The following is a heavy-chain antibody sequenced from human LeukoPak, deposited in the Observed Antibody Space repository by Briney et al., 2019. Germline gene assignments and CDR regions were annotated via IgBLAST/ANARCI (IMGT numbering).Heavy chain of an antibody. CDR1: GGSISSRPYY. Sequence: KPSETLSLTCTVSGGSISSRPYYWGWVRQPPGKGLEWIGTISYSGTTYYSPSLKSRVTISLDTSKNQFSLKLSSVTAADTAIYYCARDFSSSSTVYYYYYMDVWGQGTMVTVSS. J-gene: IGHJ6*03. CDR3: ARDFSSSSTVYYYYYMDV. V-gene: IGHV4-39*07. D-gene: IGHD6-6*01. CDR2: ISYSGTT.